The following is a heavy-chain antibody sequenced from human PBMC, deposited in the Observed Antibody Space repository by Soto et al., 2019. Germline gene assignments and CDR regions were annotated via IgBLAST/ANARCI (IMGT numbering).Heavy chain of an antibody. Sequence: SEALSVTCTVSVDSIGSYYWNWIRQPAGKRLEWIGLIHISGSTDHNPSLRSRVTMSVDTSKNQFALKLRSVTAADTAVYYFARYMGGYDFWRKHSWFDPWGQGTMVTVSS. V-gene: IGHV4-4*07. CDR1: VDSIGSYY. CDR3: ARYMGGYDFWRKHSWFDP. CDR2: IHISGST. J-gene: IGHJ5*02. D-gene: IGHD3-3*01.